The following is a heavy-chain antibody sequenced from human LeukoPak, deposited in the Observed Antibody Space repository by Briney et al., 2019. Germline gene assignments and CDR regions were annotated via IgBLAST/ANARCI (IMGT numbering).Heavy chain of an antibody. CDR1: GGTFSSYA. CDR3: ARANIAAAGHPLHVWFDP. CDR2: IIPIFGTA. J-gene: IGHJ5*02. D-gene: IGHD6-13*01. V-gene: IGHV1-69*13. Sequence: ASVKVSCTASGGTFSSYAISWVRQAPGQGLEWMGGIIPIFGTANYAQKFQGRVTITADESTSTAYMELSSLRSEDTAVYYCARANIAAAGHPLHVWFDPWGQGTLVTVSS.